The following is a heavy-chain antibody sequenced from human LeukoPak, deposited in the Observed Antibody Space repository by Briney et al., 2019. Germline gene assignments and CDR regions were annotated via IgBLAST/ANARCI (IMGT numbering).Heavy chain of an antibody. CDR1: GFTFSTYA. CDR2: ISGSGGST. J-gene: IGHJ4*02. D-gene: IGHD5-24*01. Sequence: GGSLRLSCAASGFTFSTYAMTWVRQAPGKGLEWVSGISGSGGSTYYAESVKGRFTISRDNSNSMVYLQMTSLRLEDTAVYYCARPSPPGDGYNPSDQWGQGSLVIVSS. V-gene: IGHV3-23*01. CDR3: ARPSPPGDGYNPSDQ.